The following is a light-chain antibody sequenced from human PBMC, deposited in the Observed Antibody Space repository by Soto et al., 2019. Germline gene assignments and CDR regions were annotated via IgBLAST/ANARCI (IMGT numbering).Light chain of an antibody. CDR1: QSISSW. CDR3: QQYNHYWT. CDR2: DAS. Sequence: DIQMTQYPSTLPASVGDRVTITCRASQSISSWLAWYQQKPGKAPKVLIYDASSLESGVPSRFSGSGSGTEFSLTISSLQPDDFATYYCQQYNHYWTFGQGTKVDIK. J-gene: IGKJ1*01. V-gene: IGKV1-5*01.